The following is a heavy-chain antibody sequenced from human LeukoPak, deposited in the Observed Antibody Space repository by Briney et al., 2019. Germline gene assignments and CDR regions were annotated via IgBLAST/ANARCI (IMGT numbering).Heavy chain of an antibody. D-gene: IGHD6-13*01. J-gene: IGHJ4*02. V-gene: IGHV4-39*01. CDR1: GGSISSSSYY. CDR2: IYYSGST. Sequence: SETLSLTCTVSGGSISSSSYYWGWIRQPPGKGLEWIGSIYYSGSTYYNPSLKSRVTISVDTSKNQFSLKLSSVTAADTAVYYCARQRGHMKSYSRTDYWGQGTLVTVSS. CDR3: ARQRGHMKSYSRTDY.